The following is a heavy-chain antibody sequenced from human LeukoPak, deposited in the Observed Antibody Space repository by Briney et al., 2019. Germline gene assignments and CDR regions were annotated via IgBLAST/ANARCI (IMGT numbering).Heavy chain of an antibody. J-gene: IGHJ4*02. CDR1: GFTFSSYG. Sequence: PGRSLRLSCAASGFTFSSYGMHWVRQAPGKGLEWVAVISYDGSNKYYADSVKGRFTISRDNSKNTLYLQMNSLRAEDTAVYYCAKDGPYDSSGYYLDYWGQGTLVTVSS. CDR2: ISYDGSNK. V-gene: IGHV3-30*18. D-gene: IGHD3-22*01. CDR3: AKDGPYDSSGYYLDY.